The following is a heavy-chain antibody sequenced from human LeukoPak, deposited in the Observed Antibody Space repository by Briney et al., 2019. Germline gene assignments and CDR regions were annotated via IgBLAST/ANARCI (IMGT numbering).Heavy chain of an antibody. CDR3: ARVLLSRAVIDY. CDR2: ISARDGST. Sequence: ASVTVSCKASGSTFTSYYMHWVRQAPGQPLEWLGIISARDGSTSYAEKFQGRVTRTRDTSTSTGYMELSRLRSEDTAVYYCARVLLSRAVIDYWGQGTLVTVSS. CDR1: GSTFTSYY. J-gene: IGHJ4*02. V-gene: IGHV1-46*01. D-gene: IGHD2-21*01.